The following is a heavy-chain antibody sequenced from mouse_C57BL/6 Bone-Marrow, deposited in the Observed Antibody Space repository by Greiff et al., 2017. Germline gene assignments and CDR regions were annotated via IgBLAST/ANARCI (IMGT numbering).Heavy chain of an antibody. CDR1: GYTFTSYW. V-gene: IGHV1-69*01. CDR2: IDPSDSYT. J-gene: IGHJ2*01. CDR3: ARFITTVVATDYFDY. Sequence: QVQLQQSGAELVMPGASVKLSCKASGYTFTSYWMHWVKQRPGQGLEWIGEIDPSDSYTNYNQKFKGKSTLTVDKSSSTAYMQLSSLTSEDSAVYYCARFITTVVATDYFDYWGQGTTLTVSS. D-gene: IGHD1-1*01.